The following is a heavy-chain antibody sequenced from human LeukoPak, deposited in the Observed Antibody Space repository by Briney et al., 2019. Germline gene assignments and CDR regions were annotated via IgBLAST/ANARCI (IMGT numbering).Heavy chain of an antibody. CDR3: ARVMLAVAGTRDDAFDI. CDR1: GFTFSSYW. CDR2: IKQDGSEK. D-gene: IGHD6-19*01. J-gene: IGHJ3*02. V-gene: IGHV3-7*01. Sequence: PGGSLRLSCAASGFTFSSYWMSWVRQAPGKGLEWVANIKQDGSEKYYVDSVKGRFTIPRDNAKNSLYLQMNSLRAEDTAVYYCARVMLAVAGTRDDAFDIWGQGTMVTVSS.